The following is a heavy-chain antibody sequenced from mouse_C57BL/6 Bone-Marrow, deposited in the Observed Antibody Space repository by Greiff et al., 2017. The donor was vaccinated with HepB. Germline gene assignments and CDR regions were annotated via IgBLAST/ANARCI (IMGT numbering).Heavy chain of an antibody. CDR2: IHPNSGST. CDR1: GYTFTSYW. V-gene: IGHV1-64*01. CDR3: ARDYYKSWVTFDY. D-gene: IGHD2-12*01. J-gene: IGHJ2*01. Sequence: QVQLQQPGAELVKPGASVKLSCKASGYTFTSYWMHWVKQRPGQGLEWIGMIHPNSGSTNYNEKFKSKATLTVDESSSTAYMQLSSLTSEDSAVYYCARDYYKSWVTFDYWGQGTTLTVSS.